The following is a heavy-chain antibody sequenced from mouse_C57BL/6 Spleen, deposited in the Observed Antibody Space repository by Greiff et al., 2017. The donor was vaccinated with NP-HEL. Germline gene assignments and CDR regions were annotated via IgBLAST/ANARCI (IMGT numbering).Heavy chain of an antibody. J-gene: IGHJ1*03. CDR1: GYTFTSYD. Sequence: QVQLKQSGPELVKPGASVKLSCKASGYTFTSYDINWVKQRPGQGLEWIGWIYPRDGSTKYNEKFKGKATLTVDTSSSTAYMELHRLTSADSEVYFCAREGITTASWYFDVWGTGTTVTVSS. CDR3: AREGITTASWYFDV. D-gene: IGHD1-2*01. V-gene: IGHV1-85*01. CDR2: IYPRDGST.